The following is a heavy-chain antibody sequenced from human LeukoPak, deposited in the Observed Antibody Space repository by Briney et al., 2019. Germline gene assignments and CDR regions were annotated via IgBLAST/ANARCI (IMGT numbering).Heavy chain of an antibody. CDR2: FYYSGST. CDR3: ARGVAGSSGLLYYFDY. D-gene: IGHD6-25*01. J-gene: IGHJ4*02. CDR1: GGSISRGGYS. V-gene: IGHV4-30-4*07. Sequence: PSQTLSLTCAVSGGSISRGGYSWSWIRQPPGKGLEWIGYFYYSGSTYYNPSLKSRVTILVDTSKNQFSLNLSSVTAADTAVYYCARGVAGSSGLLYYFDYWGQGALVIVSS.